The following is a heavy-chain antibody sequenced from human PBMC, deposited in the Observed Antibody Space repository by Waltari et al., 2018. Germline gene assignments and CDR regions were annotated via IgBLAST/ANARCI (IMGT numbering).Heavy chain of an antibody. CDR2: IKHTGNT. V-gene: IGHV4-34*01. CDR3: ARPLPVGGYYWDL. Sequence: QVQLQLWGAGLLKPSETLSLTCAVYGGSFSVYYWTWLRTPPGMGLECVGEIKHTGNTNYHPSLTSLVTLSIDPSKSQISLSLRSVTAADTAVYYCARPLPVGGYYWDLWAQGTLVTVSS. CDR1: GGSFSVYY. D-gene: IGHD3-22*01. J-gene: IGHJ5*02.